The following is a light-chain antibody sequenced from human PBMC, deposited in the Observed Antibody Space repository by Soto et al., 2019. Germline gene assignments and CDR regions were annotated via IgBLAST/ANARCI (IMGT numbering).Light chain of an antibody. CDR1: QTISSW. V-gene: IGKV1-5*03. J-gene: IGKJ1*01. CDR3: QQYNDYSAWT. CDR2: KAS. Sequence: DIQMTQSPSTLSGSVGDRVTITCRASQTISSWLAWYQQKPGKAPKLLIYKASTLKSGVPSRFSGSGSGTEFTLTISSLQPDDFATYYCQQYNDYSAWTLGQGTKVDIK.